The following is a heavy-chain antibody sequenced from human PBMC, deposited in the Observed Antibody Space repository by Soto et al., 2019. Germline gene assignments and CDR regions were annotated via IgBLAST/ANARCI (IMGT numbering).Heavy chain of an antibody. D-gene: IGHD2-8*02. CDR3: ARKIPDTGGFDC. Sequence: ASVKVSCKASGYTFTSYAMHWVRQAPGQRLEWMGWINAGNGNTNYSQKFQGRVTMTRDTSISTAYMGLSSLRSEDTAVYYCARKIPDTGGFDCWGQGVLVTVSS. CDR2: INAGNGNT. J-gene: IGHJ4*02. V-gene: IGHV1-3*01. CDR1: GYTFTSYA.